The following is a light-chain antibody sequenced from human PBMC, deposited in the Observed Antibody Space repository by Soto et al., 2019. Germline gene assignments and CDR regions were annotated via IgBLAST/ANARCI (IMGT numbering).Light chain of an antibody. J-gene: IGKJ1*01. V-gene: IGKV3-15*01. CDR3: QRYNCHCEA. CDR2: GAS. Sequence: PATLAVQPREGATVSCRASQSVSSNLAWYQQKPGQAPRLLIYGASTRATGIPARFSGSGSGTEFTLSISGLQSEDFATYYCQRYNCHCEAFDQGTKVDIK. CDR1: QSVSSN.